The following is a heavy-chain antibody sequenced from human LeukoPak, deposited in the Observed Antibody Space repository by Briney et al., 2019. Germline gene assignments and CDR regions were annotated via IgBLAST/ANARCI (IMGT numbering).Heavy chain of an antibody. CDR2: ISGSGGST. V-gene: IGHV3-23*01. J-gene: IGHJ4*02. CDR3: ARKMGATHAFDY. D-gene: IGHD1-26*01. Sequence: GGSLRLSCTASGFTFGDYAMSWVRQAPGKGLEWVSSISGSGGSTSTSDPVKGRFTISRDNSKNTLYLLMNSLRAEDTALYYCARKMGATHAFDYWGQGTLVAVSS. CDR1: GFTFGDYA.